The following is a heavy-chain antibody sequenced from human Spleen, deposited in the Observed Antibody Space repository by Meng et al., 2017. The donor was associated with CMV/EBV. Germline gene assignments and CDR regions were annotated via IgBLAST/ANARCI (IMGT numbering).Heavy chain of an antibody. CDR3: VKGWQNLGDY. Sequence: ESLKISCRASGYTFSSYSMSWVRQAPGKGLEWVSSISGSGGSTYSADSVKGRLTISRDNSESTLSLQMNSLTAEDTAIYYCVKGWQNLGDYWGQGTLVTVSS. V-gene: IGHV3-23*01. CDR1: GYTFSSYS. J-gene: IGHJ4*02. D-gene: IGHD7-27*01. CDR2: ISGSGGST.